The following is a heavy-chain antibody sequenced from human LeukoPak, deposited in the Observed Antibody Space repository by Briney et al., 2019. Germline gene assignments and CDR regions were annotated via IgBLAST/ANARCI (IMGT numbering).Heavy chain of an antibody. J-gene: IGHJ6*03. V-gene: IGHV4-34*01. Sequence: SETLSLTCAVYGGSFSGYYWSWIRQPPGKGLEWIGEINHSGSTNYNPSLKSRVTISVDTSKNQFSLKLSSVTAADTAVYYCARSAGSYGSGSYDSYYYCYYYMDVWGKGTTVTISS. CDR2: INHSGST. CDR3: ARSAGSYGSGSYDSYYYCYYYMDV. D-gene: IGHD3-10*01. CDR1: GGSFSGYY.